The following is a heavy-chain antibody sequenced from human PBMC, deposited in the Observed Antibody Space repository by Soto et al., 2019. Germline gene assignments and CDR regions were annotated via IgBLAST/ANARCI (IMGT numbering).Heavy chain of an antibody. J-gene: IGHJ5*02. CDR3: ARRLGYCSGGSCLHNWFDP. CDR1: GGSISSYY. CDR2: IYYSGST. Sequence: PSETLSLTCTASGGSISSYYWSWIRQPPGKGLEWIGYIYYSGSTNYNPSLKSRVTVSVDTSKNQFSLKLSSVTAADTAVYYCARRLGYCSGGSCLHNWFDPWGQGTLVTVSS. V-gene: IGHV4-59*08. D-gene: IGHD2-15*01.